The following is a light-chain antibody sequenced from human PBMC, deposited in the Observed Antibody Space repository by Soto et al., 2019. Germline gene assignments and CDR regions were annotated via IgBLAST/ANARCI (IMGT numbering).Light chain of an antibody. CDR3: QQYHSYPLT. Sequence: DIQMTQSPSTLSASVGDRVTITCRASESISSWLAWYQQKPGKAPNLLIYKASSLEGGVPSRFSGSGSGTEFTLTISSLQPDDLATYYCQQYHSYPLTFGGGTKVEIK. CDR1: ESISSW. CDR2: KAS. J-gene: IGKJ4*02. V-gene: IGKV1-5*03.